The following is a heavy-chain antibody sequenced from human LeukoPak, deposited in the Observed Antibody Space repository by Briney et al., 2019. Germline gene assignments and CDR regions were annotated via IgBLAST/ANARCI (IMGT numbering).Heavy chain of an antibody. CDR2: IMPVLDTG. CDR3: AARDNGNDLLSYHAMDV. CDR1: GGSFMRYA. D-gene: IGHD1-1*01. J-gene: IGHJ6*04. V-gene: IGHV1-69*06. Sequence: SVKVSCKASGGSFMRYAFAWVRQAPGQGLEWMXXIMPVLDTGSYAQGFQGRVTITADRSTSTAYMELRSLRPEDTALYYCAARDNGNDLLSYHAMDVWGNGTTVTVSS.